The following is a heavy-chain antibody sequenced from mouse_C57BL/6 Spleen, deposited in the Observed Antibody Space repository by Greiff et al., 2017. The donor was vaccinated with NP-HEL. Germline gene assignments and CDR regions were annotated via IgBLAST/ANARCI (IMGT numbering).Heavy chain of an antibody. CDR1: GFNIKDDY. V-gene: IGHV14-4*01. CDR2: IDPENGDT. J-gene: IGHJ4*01. D-gene: IGHD2-5*01. CDR3: TTSYYSSSYAMDY. Sequence: VQLQQSGAELVRPGASVKLSCTASGFNIKDDYMHWVKQRPEQGLEWIGWIDPENGDTEYASKFQGKATITADTSSNTAYLQLSSLTSEDTAVYYCTTSYYSSSYAMDYWGQGTSVTVSS.